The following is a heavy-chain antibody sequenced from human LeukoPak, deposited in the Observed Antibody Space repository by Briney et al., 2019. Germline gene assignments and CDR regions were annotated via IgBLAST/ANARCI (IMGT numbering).Heavy chain of an antibody. D-gene: IGHD2-2*03. CDR1: GGSISSYY. V-gene: IGHV4-4*08. Sequence: SETLSLTCTVSGGSISSYYWSWIRQPPGKGLEWIGRIYTSGSTNYNPSLKSRVTISVDTSKNQFSLKLSSVTAADTAVYYCARTGVLDYLYYFDYWGQGTLVTVSS. CDR2: IYTSGST. J-gene: IGHJ4*02. CDR3: ARTGVLDYLYYFDY.